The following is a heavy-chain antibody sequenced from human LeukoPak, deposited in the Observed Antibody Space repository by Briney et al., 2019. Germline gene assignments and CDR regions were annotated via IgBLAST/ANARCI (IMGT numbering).Heavy chain of an antibody. J-gene: IGHJ4*02. CDR3: ARFGSRSAAGMYYFDY. CDR2: ISSSGSTI. Sequence: GGSLRLSCAASGFTFSDYYMSWIRQAPGKGLEWVSYISSSGSTIYYADSVKGRFTISRDNAKNSLYLQMNSLRAEDTAVYYCARFGSRSAAGMYYFDYWGQGTLVTVSS. D-gene: IGHD6-13*01. V-gene: IGHV3-11*01. CDR1: GFTFSDYY.